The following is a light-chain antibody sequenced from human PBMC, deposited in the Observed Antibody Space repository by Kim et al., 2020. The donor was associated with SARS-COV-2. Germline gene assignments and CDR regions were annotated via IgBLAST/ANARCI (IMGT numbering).Light chain of an antibody. CDR2: SNN. J-gene: IGLJ2*01. CDR3: AAWDDSLKEV. CDR1: SPNIGSNT. V-gene: IGLV1-44*01. Sequence: PGPRVTISCYGRSPNIGSNTVNWYQQLPRTAPKHLIYSNNQRPSGVPDRFSGSKSGTSASLAISGLQSEDEADYYCAAWDDSLKEVFGGGTQLTVL.